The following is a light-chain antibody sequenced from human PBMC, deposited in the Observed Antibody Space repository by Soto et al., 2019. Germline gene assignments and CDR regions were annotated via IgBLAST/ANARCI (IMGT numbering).Light chain of an antibody. V-gene: IGLV7-46*01. CDR2: NTN. CDR3: LLSYGGARV. J-gene: IGLJ2*01. CDR1: TGAVTSAHF. Sequence: QTVVTQEPSLTVSPGGTVTLTCASSTGAVTSAHFPYWFQQKPGQAPRPLMYNTNNKHSWTPARFSGSLLGGKAALTLSGAQYEDEAEYYCLLSYGGARVFGGGTKLTVL.